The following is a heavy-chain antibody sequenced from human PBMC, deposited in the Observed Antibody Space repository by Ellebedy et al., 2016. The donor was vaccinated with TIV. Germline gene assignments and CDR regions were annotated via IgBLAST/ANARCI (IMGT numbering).Heavy chain of an antibody. CDR3: ARGSADDFWSGYYLY. Sequence: AASVKVSCKASGGTFSSYAISWVRQAPGQGLEWMGRIIPILGIANYAQKFQGRVTITADKSTSTAYMELSSLRSEDTAVYYCARGSADDFWSGYYLYWGQGTLVTVSS. V-gene: IGHV1-69*04. J-gene: IGHJ4*02. D-gene: IGHD3-3*01. CDR1: GGTFSSYA. CDR2: IIPILGIA.